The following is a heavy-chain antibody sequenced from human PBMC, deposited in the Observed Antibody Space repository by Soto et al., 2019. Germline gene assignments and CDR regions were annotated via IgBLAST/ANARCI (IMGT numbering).Heavy chain of an antibody. CDR1: GYTFTDYY. Sequence: ASVKVSCKASGYTFTDYYSHWVRQAPGQGLQWMGSINPNSGGTNFAQKFQGRVTMTRDSSISTAYMELSRLKSDDTAISYCARSPPGDCKTNWFDPWGQGTLVTVSS. V-gene: IGHV1-2*02. J-gene: IGHJ5*02. D-gene: IGHD2-21*02. CDR3: ARSPPGDCKTNWFDP. CDR2: INPNSGGT.